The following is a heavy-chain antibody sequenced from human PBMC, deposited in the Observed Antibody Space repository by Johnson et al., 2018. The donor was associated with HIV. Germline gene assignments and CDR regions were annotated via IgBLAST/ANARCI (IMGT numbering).Heavy chain of an antibody. D-gene: IGHD6-13*01. V-gene: IGHV3-30*04. J-gene: IGHJ3*02. Sequence: QVQLVESGGGLVQPGGSLRLSCAASGFTFSSYAMHWVRQAPGKGLEWVAVISYDESNKYYADSVKGRFTISRDNSKNTLYLQMNSLRAEDTAVYYCARDDLGNPFSSYDAFDIWGQGTMVTVSS. CDR1: GFTFSSYA. CDR3: ARDDLGNPFSSYDAFDI. CDR2: ISYDESNK.